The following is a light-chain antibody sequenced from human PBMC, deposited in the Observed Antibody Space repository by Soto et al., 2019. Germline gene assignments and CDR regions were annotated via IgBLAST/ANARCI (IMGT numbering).Light chain of an antibody. CDR3: QQYGASVT. J-gene: IGKJ3*01. V-gene: IGKV3-20*01. CDR2: GAS. CDR1: QGVSSSY. Sequence: EIVLTQSPGTLSLSPGEGATLSCRASQGVSSSYLAWYQHKPGQAPRLLIYGASSRASCIPDRFSGSGSGTDFTLTIHRLEPEDFAVYYCQQYGASVTFGPGTKVDLK.